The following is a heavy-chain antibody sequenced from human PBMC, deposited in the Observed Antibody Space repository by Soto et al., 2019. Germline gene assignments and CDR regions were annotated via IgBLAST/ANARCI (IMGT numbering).Heavy chain of an antibody. J-gene: IGHJ4*02. Sequence: EVQLVESGGGLVQPGGSLRLSCAASGFTFNDHFMDWVRQAPGKGLEWVGRTRNKANSYTTEYAASMEGRFTVARDDSKNSLYLQMNSLKTEDTAVYYCARESSFCSGSSCYFIAPFDYWGQGTLVTVSS. CDR2: TRNKANSYTT. CDR3: ARESSFCSGSSCYFIAPFDY. V-gene: IGHV3-72*01. CDR1: GFTFNDHF. D-gene: IGHD2-15*01.